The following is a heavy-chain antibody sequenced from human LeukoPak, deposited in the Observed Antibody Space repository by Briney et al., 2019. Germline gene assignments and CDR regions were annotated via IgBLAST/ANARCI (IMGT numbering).Heavy chain of an antibody. CDR3: AKGVGATPFDY. J-gene: IGHJ4*02. CDR1: GFIFSSYA. CDR2: MSGNGGTT. V-gene: IGHV3-23*01. Sequence: GGSLRLSCAASGFIFSSYAMSWVRQAPGQGLEWVSGMSGNGGTTYYADSVKGRFTIPRDNSKNTLYLQMNNLRAEDTAVYYCAKGVGATPFDYWGQGTLATVSS. D-gene: IGHD1-26*01.